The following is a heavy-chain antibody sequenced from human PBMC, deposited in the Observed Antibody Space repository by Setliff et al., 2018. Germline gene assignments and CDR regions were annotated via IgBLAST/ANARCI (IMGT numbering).Heavy chain of an antibody. J-gene: IGHJ4*02. Sequence: GSLRLSCAASGFTFSSYSMNWVRQAPGKGLEWVSSISSSSSYIYYADSVKGRFTISRDNAKNSLYLQMNSLRAEDTAVYYCARDPKQWLAYYFDYWGQGTLVTVSS. CDR2: ISSSSSYI. CDR3: ARDPKQWLAYYFDY. CDR1: GFTFSSYS. D-gene: IGHD6-19*01. V-gene: IGHV3-21*01.